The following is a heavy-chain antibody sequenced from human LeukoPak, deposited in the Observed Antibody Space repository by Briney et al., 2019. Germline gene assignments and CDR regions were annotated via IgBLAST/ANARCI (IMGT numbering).Heavy chain of an antibody. CDR1: GFTFSSYA. CDR2: ISGSGGST. V-gene: IGHV3-23*01. Sequence: GGSLRLSCAASGFTFSSYAMSWVRQAPGKGLEWVSAISGSGGSTYYADSVKGRFTIPRDNSKNTLYLQMNSLRAEDTAVYYCAKGLRYFDWLFYWGQGTLVTVS. J-gene: IGHJ4*02. D-gene: IGHD3-9*01. CDR3: AKGLRYFDWLFY.